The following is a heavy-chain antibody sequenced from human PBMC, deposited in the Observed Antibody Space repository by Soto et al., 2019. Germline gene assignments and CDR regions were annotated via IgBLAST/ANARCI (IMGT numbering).Heavy chain of an antibody. CDR1: GFNFAGYA. CDR2: ISGNGEII. Sequence: GGSLRLSCAASGFNFAGYAMTWVRRAPGKGLEWISYISGNGEIIQYAASARGRFTISRDNAENSVYLEMDSLRAEDTALYYCARDVDADFRTDFDYWGRGTLVTVSS. D-gene: IGHD4-17*01. V-gene: IGHV3-11*01. CDR3: ARDVDADFRTDFDY. J-gene: IGHJ4*02.